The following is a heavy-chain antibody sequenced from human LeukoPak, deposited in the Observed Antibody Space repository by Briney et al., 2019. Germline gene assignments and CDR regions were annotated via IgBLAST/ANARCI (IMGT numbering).Heavy chain of an antibody. J-gene: IGHJ6*02. Sequence: SVNLSLNGSASGCSISSYNWSWIRQGPGNGLEWSGRIYTSGSTNYNPSLKSRVTMSVDTSKNQFSPKLSSVTPADTAVYYCARDRGCSYASDYYGMDVWGQGTTVTVSS. CDR3: ARDRGCSYASDYYGMDV. CDR1: GCSISSYN. V-gene: IGHV4-4*07. D-gene: IGHD5-18*01. CDR2: IYTSGST.